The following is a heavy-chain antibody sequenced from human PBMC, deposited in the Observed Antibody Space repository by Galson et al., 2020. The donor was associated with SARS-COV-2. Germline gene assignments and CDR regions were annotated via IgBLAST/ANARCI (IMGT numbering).Heavy chain of an antibody. CDR1: GGSISSSSYY. Sequence: SETLSLTCTVSGGSISSSSYYWGWIRQPPGKGLEWIGSIYYSGSTYYNPSLKSRVTISVDTSKNQFSLKLSSVTAADTAVYYCARPLVPAVPAEYFQHWGQGTLVTVSS. J-gene: IGHJ1*01. CDR3: ARPLVPAVPAEYFQH. V-gene: IGHV4-39*01. CDR2: IYYSGST. D-gene: IGHD2-2*01.